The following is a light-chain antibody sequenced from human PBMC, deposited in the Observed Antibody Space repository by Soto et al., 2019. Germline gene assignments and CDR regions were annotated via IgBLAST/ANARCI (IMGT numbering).Light chain of an antibody. V-gene: IGKV3-11*01. CDR3: QQRRIWPPIT. Sequence: EIVMTQSPATLSVSPGERATLSCRASQSINSNLTWYQQKPGQAPRLLIYDASNRATGIPARFSGSGSGTDFTLTISSLEPEDIAVYYCQQRRIWPPITFGQGTRLEIK. CDR2: DAS. CDR1: QSINSN. J-gene: IGKJ5*01.